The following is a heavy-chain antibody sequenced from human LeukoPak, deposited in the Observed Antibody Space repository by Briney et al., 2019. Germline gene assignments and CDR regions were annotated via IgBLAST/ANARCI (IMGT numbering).Heavy chain of an antibody. Sequence: GGSLRLSCAASGFTFSSYSMNWARQAPGKGLEWVSHISGGTSSNMYYADSVKGRFAISRDNAKNSLYLQMNSLRDEDTAVYYCARGNYYDTPWDYWGQGTLVTVSS. J-gene: IGHJ4*02. V-gene: IGHV3-48*02. D-gene: IGHD3-22*01. CDR2: ISGGTSSNM. CDR3: ARGNYYDTPWDY. CDR1: GFTFSSYS.